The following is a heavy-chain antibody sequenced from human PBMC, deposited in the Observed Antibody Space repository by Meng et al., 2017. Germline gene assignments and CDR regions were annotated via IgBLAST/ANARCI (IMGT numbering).Heavy chain of an antibody. CDR3: ARDVGGDYETLFDY. J-gene: IGHJ4*02. V-gene: IGHV4-61*08. D-gene: IGHD4-17*01. CDR1: CGAVGSGDYL. CDR2: IVYSGSN. Sequence: VHPRGSGPGRWGTLDTCCLTWNVSCGAVGSGDYLLSWLRQPPGKGLDWIGYIVYSGSNTYNPSLKTRVTISVDTSKNQFSLKLTSVTAADTAVYFCARDVGGDYETLFDYWGQGTLVTVSS.